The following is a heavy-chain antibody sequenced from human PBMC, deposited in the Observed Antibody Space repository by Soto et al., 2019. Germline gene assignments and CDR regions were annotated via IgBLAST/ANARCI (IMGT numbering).Heavy chain of an antibody. Sequence: PSETLSLTCTVSGGSIRSGDYYWSWIRQPPGKGLEWIGYIYYSGSTYYNPSLKSRVTISVDTSKNQFSLKLSSVTAADTAVYYCARGSYYYDSSGYYHYWCQGTLVSVSS. CDR3: ARGSYYYDSSGYYHY. CDR2: IYYSGST. J-gene: IGHJ4*02. CDR1: GGSIRSGDYY. D-gene: IGHD3-22*01. V-gene: IGHV4-30-4*01.